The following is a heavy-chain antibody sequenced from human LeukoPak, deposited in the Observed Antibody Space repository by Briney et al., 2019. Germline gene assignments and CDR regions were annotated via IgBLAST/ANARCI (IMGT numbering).Heavy chain of an antibody. CDR3: AREGLGETYFEY. J-gene: IGHJ4*02. CDR1: GGSITTRNF. D-gene: IGHD3-10*01. CDR2: MHHDGSA. V-gene: IGHV4-4*02. Sequence: SGTLSLTCAVSGGSITTRNFWSWVRQPPGKGLEWIAEMHHDGSANCNPSLKSRVSMSVDKSKNHFSLRLTSVTAADTAVYYCAREGLGETYFEYWGRGILVTVSS.